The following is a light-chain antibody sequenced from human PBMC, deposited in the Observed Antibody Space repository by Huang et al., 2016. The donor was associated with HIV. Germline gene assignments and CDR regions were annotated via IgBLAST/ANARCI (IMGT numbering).Light chain of an antibody. Sequence: DIQMTQSPSSLSASVGDRVTITCRASQGIGNYSAWFQQKPGKAPKSLIYGASRLQSGVPSKFSGSASGTDFTLTISSLQPEGFAIYYCQQYNSFPLTFGGGTKVEIK. CDR1: QGIGNY. J-gene: IGKJ4*01. CDR2: GAS. V-gene: IGKV1-16*02. CDR3: QQYNSFPLT.